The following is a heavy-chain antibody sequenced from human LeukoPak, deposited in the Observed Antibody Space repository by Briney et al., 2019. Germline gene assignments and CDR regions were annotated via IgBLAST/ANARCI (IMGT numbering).Heavy chain of an antibody. D-gene: IGHD6-19*01. V-gene: IGHV3-21*01. CDR3: AKDLGPSIGKIAVDDYGMDV. CDR1: GFTFSSYS. Sequence: GGSLRLSCAASGFTFSSYSMNWVRQAPGKGLEWVSSISSSSSYIYYADSVKGRFTISRDNAKNSLYLQMNSLRAEDTAVYYCAKDLGPSIGKIAVDDYGMDVWGQGTTVTVSS. CDR2: ISSSSSYI. J-gene: IGHJ6*02.